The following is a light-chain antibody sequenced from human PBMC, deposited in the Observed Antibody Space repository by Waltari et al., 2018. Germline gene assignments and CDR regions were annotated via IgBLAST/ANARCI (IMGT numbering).Light chain of an antibody. J-gene: IGLJ2*01. Sequence: QSVLTQPPSVSGAPGQRVTISCTGSSSNIGAGYDVHWYQQLPGTAPKLPINGNSNRPAGVPDRFSGSKSGTSASLAITGLQAEDETDYYCQSYDSSLSGSVIFGGGTKLTVL. CDR3: QSYDSSLSGSVI. CDR1: SSNIGAGYD. V-gene: IGLV1-40*01. CDR2: GNS.